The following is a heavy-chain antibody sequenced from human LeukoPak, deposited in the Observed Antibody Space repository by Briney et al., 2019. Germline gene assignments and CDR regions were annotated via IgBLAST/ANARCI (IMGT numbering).Heavy chain of an antibody. V-gene: IGHV3-7*01. D-gene: IGHD5-18*01. Sequence: GGSLRLSCAAPGFTFSSYWMSWVRQAPGKGLEWVANIKQDGSEKYYVDSVKGRFTISRDNAKNSLYLQMNSLRAEDTAVYYCARNVGYSYGNDAYDIWGQGTMVTVSS. CDR2: IKQDGSEK. CDR1: GFTFSSYW. CDR3: ARNVGYSYGNDAYDI. J-gene: IGHJ3*02.